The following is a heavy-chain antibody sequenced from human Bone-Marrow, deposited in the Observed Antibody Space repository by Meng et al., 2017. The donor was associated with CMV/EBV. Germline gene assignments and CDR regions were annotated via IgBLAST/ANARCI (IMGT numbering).Heavy chain of an antibody. V-gene: IGHV1-2*02. D-gene: IGHD3-22*01. Sequence: ASVKVSCKASGYTFTSYDINWVRQAPGQGLEWMGWINPNSGGTNSAQKFQGRVTMTRDTSISTAYMELSRLRSDDTAVYYCARFYDTSGADYWGQGSLVTVSS. CDR3: ARFYDTSGADY. J-gene: IGHJ4*02. CDR2: INPNSGGT. CDR1: GYTFTSYD.